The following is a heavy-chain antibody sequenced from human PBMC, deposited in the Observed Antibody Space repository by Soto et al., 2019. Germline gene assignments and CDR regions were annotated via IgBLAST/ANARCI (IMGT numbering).Heavy chain of an antibody. J-gene: IGHJ4*02. CDR1: GASVGTGY. V-gene: IGHV4-59*08. CDR3: ARLKRVRGVIYYFDY. CDR2: MYYSGST. Sequence: SETLSLTCTVSGASVGTGYWSWIRQPPGKGLEWIGFMYYSGSTNYNPSLKSRVTISVDTSKNQFSLKLSSVTAADTAVYYCARLKRVRGVIYYFDYWGQGTLVTVSS. D-gene: IGHD3-10*01.